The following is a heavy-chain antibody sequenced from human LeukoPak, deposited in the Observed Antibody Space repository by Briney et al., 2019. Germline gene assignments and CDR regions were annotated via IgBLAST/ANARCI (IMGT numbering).Heavy chain of an antibody. CDR2: IYYTRST. CDR3: ARGVTMIVVVIHDWYFDL. V-gene: IGHV4-39*01. Sequence: SETLSLTCTVSGGSISSSSHYWGWIRQPPGKGLEWIGSIYYTRSTYYNPSLKSRVTISVDTSKNQFSLKLTSVTAADTAVYYCARGVTMIVVVIHDWYFDLWGRGTLVTVSS. J-gene: IGHJ2*01. D-gene: IGHD3-22*01. CDR1: GGSISSSSHY.